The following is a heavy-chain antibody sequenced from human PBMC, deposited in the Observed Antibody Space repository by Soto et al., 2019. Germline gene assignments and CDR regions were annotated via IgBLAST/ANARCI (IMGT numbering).Heavy chain of an antibody. CDR2: IYPGDSDT. V-gene: IGHV5-51*01. J-gene: IGHJ6*04. CDR1: GYSFTSYW. Sequence: GESLKISCKGSGYSFTSYWIGWVRQMPGKGLEWMGIIYPGDSDTRYSPSFQGQVTISADKSISTAYLQWSSLKASDTAMYYCARVGQLVDYYYYYGMDVWGKGPTVTVSS. CDR3: ARVGQLVDYYYYYGMDV. D-gene: IGHD6-13*01.